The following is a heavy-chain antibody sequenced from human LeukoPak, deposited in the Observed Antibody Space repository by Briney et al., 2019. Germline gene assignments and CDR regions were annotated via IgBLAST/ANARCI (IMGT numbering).Heavy chain of an antibody. V-gene: IGHV5-51*01. Sequence: GESLKISCKGSGYRFSSYWIGWVRQMPGKGLEWMGIIYPGDSDTRYSPSFQGQVTISADKSISTAYLQWSSLKASDTAMYYCARRKAVAGTTKAYFDYWGQGTLVTVSS. J-gene: IGHJ4*02. CDR3: ARRKAVAGTTKAYFDY. CDR1: GYRFSSYW. D-gene: IGHD6-19*01. CDR2: IYPGDSDT.